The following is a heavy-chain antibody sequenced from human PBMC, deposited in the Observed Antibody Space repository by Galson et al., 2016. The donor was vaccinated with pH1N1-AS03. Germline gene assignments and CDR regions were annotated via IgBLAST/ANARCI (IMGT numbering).Heavy chain of an antibody. J-gene: IGHJ2*01. CDR1: GASIKSFF. V-gene: IGHV4-59*01. D-gene: IGHD1-1*01. CDR2: IHHSGST. Sequence: SETLSLTCGVSGASIKSFFWNWIRQPPGKGLEWIGFIHHSGSTNYNPSLKSRVTISIDTSKNQFSLKLSSVTAADTAVYYCARDTGGWYFDLWGRGTLVTVSS. CDR3: ARDTGGWYFDL.